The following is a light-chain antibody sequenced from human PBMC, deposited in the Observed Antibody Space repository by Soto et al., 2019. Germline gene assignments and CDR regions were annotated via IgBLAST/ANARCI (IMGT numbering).Light chain of an antibody. Sequence: DIQMTQSPSSVSASVGDRVTITCRASQGVSSWLAGYQQKPGKAPKLLIYSTSTLQSGVPSRFSGSGSGTDFTLTINSLQPEDFATYYCHQANSFLGVTFGGGTNVDIX. CDR1: QGVSSW. V-gene: IGKV1D-12*01. J-gene: IGKJ4*01. CDR2: STS. CDR3: HQANSFLGVT.